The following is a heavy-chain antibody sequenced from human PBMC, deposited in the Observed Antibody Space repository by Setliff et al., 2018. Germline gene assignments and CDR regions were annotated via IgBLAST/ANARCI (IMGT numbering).Heavy chain of an antibody. J-gene: IGHJ6*02. Sequence: ASVKVSCKASGYTFTSYGISWVRQAPGQGLEWMGWINPNSGCTNYAQKFQGWVTMTRDTSISTAYMERSSLRSEDTAVYYCARDPASSGYDTYYYYYYGMDVWGQGTTVTVSS. V-gene: IGHV1-2*04. D-gene: IGHD5-12*01. CDR1: GYTFTSYG. CDR2: INPNSGCT. CDR3: ARDPASSGYDTYYYYYYGMDV.